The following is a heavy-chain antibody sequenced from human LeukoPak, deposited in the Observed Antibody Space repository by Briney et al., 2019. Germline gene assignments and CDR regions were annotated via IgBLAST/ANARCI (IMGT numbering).Heavy chain of an antibody. CDR2: INPNSGGT. CDR3: ARGVMITFGGVIDH. V-gene: IGHV1-2*02. D-gene: IGHD3-16*01. J-gene: IGHJ5*02. CDR1: GYTFTGYY. Sequence: APVKVSCKAPGYTFTGYYMHWVRQAPGQGLEWMGWINPNSGGTNYAQKFQGRVTMTRDTSISTAYMELSRLRSDDTAVYYCARGVMITFGGVIDHWGQGTLVTVSS.